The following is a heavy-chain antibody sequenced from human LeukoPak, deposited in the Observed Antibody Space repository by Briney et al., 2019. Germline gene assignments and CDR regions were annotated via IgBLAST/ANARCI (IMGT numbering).Heavy chain of an antibody. CDR3: AKDRYGDNAFDI. V-gene: IGHV3-23*01. J-gene: IGHJ3*02. Sequence: PGGSLRLSCAASGFTFSSYVMSWVGQAPGKGLEWVSRISGSGGSPYYADSVKGRFTISRDNPKSTLFLQMNSLTAEDTAVYFCAKDRYGDNAFDIWGQGTMVTVSS. CDR1: GFTFSSYV. D-gene: IGHD4-17*01. CDR2: ISGSGGSP.